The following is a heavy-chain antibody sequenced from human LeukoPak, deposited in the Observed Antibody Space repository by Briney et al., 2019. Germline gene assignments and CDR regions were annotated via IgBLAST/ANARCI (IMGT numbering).Heavy chain of an antibody. J-gene: IGHJ6*03. Sequence: SETLSLTCTVSGGSIYTYFWSWIRQPAGKGLEWIGRIYTSGSTNYNPSLKSRVTMSVDTSKNQFSLKLSSVTAADTAVYYCARDRGRTPFGAYYYMDVWGKGTTVTVSS. CDR1: GGSIYTYF. D-gene: IGHD3-3*01. CDR2: IYTSGST. V-gene: IGHV4-4*07. CDR3: ARDRGRTPFGAYYYMDV.